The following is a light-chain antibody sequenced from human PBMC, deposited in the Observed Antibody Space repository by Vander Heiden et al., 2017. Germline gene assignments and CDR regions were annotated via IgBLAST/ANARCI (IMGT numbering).Light chain of an antibody. V-gene: IGKV1-39*01. J-gene: IGKJ1*01. CDR3: QQSYSVLWT. Sequence: DIQMTQSPSSLSASVGDRVTITCRASQPINSYLNWYQEKPGKAPNLLIYATSNLQSGVPSRFSGSGSGPDFTLTIRSVQPEDFATYFCQQSYSVLWTFGQGTKVEIK. CDR1: QPINSY. CDR2: ATS.